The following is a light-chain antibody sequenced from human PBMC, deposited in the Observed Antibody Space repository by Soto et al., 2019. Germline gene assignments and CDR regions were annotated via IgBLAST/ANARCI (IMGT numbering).Light chain of an antibody. V-gene: IGLV1-40*01. Sequence: QSVLTQPPSVSGAPGQRVTIACTGSSSNIGAGYAVHWYRHFPGVAPKLLLFRSSHRPSGVPDRFSGFTSCTSAYLAITGLQPEDEAVYSCQSFDSGLVGLIFGEGTKVTVL. CDR1: SSNIGAGYA. J-gene: IGLJ2*01. CDR3: QSFDSGLVGLI. CDR2: RSS.